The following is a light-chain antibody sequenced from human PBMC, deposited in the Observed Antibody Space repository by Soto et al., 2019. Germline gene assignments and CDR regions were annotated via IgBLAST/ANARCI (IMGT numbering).Light chain of an antibody. J-gene: IGLJ1*01. CDR2: GNN. Sequence: QSVLTQPPSTSGTPGQRVTISCSGSSSNIGINTVNWYEHLPGTAPRLLIYGNNQRPSGVPDRFSGSKSGTSASLAISGLQSEDEGHYYCATWDDSLDVHVFGTGTKVTVL. CDR3: ATWDDSLDVHV. V-gene: IGLV1-44*01. CDR1: SSNIGINT.